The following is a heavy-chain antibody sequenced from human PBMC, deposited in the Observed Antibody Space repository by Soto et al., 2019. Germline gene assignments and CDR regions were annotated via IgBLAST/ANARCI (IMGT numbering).Heavy chain of an antibody. CDR1: GFIFSNYG. CDR3: AKDNCSGGDCFSRFDY. Sequence: VQLVESGGGVVQPGRSLRLSCVPSGFIFSNYGMHWVRQAPGKALEWVAVISYDGNKKDYGDSVKGRFTISRDNSKNTLYLQMSSLRTEDTAVYYCAKDNCSGGDCFSRFDYWGQGTLVTVSS. CDR2: ISYDGNKK. J-gene: IGHJ4*02. D-gene: IGHD2-15*01. V-gene: IGHV3-30*18.